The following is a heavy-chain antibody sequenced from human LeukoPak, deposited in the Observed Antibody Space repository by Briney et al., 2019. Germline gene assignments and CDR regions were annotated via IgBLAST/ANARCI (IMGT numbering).Heavy chain of an antibody. J-gene: IGHJ6*03. CDR1: GFTFSDYY. CDR2: ISSSGSTV. V-gene: IGHV3-11*04. Sequence: GGSLRLSCAASGFTFSDYYMSWIRQAPGKGLEWVSYISSSGSTVYYADSVKGRFTISRDNAKNSLYLQMNSLRAEDTAVYYCARAQYQLLSSYYYYYMDVWGKGTTVTVSS. CDR3: ARAQYQLLSSYYYYYMDV. D-gene: IGHD2-2*01.